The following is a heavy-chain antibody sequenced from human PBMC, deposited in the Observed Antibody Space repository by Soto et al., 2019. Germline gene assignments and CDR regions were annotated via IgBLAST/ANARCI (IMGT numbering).Heavy chain of an antibody. CDR2: INPSGGST. Sequence: ASVKVSCKASGYTFTSYYMHWVRQAPGQGLEWMGIINPSGGSTSYAQKLQGRVTMTRDTSTSTVYMELSSLRSEDTAVYYCARDIATIDFYDSSGYLNYFDYWGQGTLVTVSS. V-gene: IGHV1-46*01. CDR1: GYTFTSYY. D-gene: IGHD3-22*01. J-gene: IGHJ4*02. CDR3: ARDIATIDFYDSSGYLNYFDY.